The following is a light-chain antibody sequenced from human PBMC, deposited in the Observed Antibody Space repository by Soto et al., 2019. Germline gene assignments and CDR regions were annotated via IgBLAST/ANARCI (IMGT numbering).Light chain of an antibody. CDR1: QSISTY. J-gene: IGKJ1*01. CDR3: QQSYSTPWT. CDR2: AAS. Sequence: DIQMTQSPSSLSASVGDRVTIACRASQSISTYLNWYQQKPGKAPKLLIYAASSLQSGGPSRFSGSGSGTDFTLTISSLQPEDFVTYYCQQSYSTPWTCGQGTKVEIK. V-gene: IGKV1-39*01.